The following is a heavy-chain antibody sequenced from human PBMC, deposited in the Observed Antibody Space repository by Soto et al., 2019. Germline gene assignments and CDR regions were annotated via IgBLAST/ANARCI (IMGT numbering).Heavy chain of an antibody. J-gene: IGHJ5*02. Sequence: PSETXSLTCTVSGGSISSYDWSWIRQPPGKGLEWIGYIYYSGSTNYNPSLKSRVTISVDTSKNQFSLKLSSVTAADTAVYYCARHEELVLGSCWIDPWGQGTLVTVSS. CDR2: IYYSGST. CDR1: GGSISSYD. CDR3: ARHEELVLGSCWIDP. V-gene: IGHV4-59*08. D-gene: IGHD6-13*01.